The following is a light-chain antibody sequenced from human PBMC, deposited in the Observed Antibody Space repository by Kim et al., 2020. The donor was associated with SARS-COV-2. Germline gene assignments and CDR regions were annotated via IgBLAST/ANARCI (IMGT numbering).Light chain of an antibody. V-gene: IGLV2-8*01. CDR1: SSDVGGYNY. CDR3: GSYGGRKNVV. CDR2: EVT. Sequence: GQSVTISWTGTSSDVGGYNYVSWYQQHPGKAPRLMIYEVTRRPSGVPDRFSGSKSGNTASLTVFGLQAEDEADYYCGSYGGRKNVVFGGGTQLTVL. J-gene: IGLJ3*02.